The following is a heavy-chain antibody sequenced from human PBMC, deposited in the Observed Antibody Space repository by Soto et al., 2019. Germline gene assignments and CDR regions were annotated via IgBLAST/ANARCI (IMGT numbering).Heavy chain of an antibody. CDR1: GFIFSSYE. CDR3: ARGYSSLNWFVP. Sequence: EVQLVESGGGLVQPGGSLRLSCAASGFIFSSYEMNWVRQAPGKGLEWVSYISSSGSTIYYADSVKGRFTISRDNAKNSLYLQMNSLRAEDTAVYYCARGYSSLNWFVPWGLGILVTVSS. V-gene: IGHV3-48*03. D-gene: IGHD6-13*01. J-gene: IGHJ5*02. CDR2: ISSSGSTI.